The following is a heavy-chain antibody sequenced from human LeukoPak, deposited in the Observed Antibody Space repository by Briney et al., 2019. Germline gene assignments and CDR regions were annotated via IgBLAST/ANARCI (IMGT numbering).Heavy chain of an antibody. CDR1: ELPFTTYA. V-gene: IGHV3-23*01. J-gene: IGHJ4*02. D-gene: IGHD4-17*01. CDR2: ISGSGGST. Sequence: GGPLESSVAAPELPFTTYAMSWFGKPPGKGLEWVSAISGSGGSTYYADSVKGRFTISRDNSKNTLYLQMNSLRAEDTAVYYCAKSFEGDYDYWGQGTLVTVSS. CDR3: AKSFEGDYDY.